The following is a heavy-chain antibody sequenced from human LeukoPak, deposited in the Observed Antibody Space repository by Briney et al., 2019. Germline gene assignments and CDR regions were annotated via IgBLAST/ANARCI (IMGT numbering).Heavy chain of an antibody. CDR3: ARARDGSGWYAHYYGIDV. CDR1: GYTFTSYA. J-gene: IGHJ6*02. V-gene: IGHV1-3*01. Sequence: ASVKVSCKASGYTFTSYAMHWVRQAPGQRLEWMGWINAGNGNTKYSQKFQGRVTITRDTSASTAYMELSSLRSEDTAVYYCARARDGSGWYAHYYGIDVWGQGTTVTVSS. CDR2: INAGNGNT. D-gene: IGHD6-19*01.